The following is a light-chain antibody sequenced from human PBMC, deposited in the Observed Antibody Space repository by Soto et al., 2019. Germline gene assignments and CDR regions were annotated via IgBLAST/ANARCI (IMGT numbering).Light chain of an antibody. V-gene: IGLV1-40*01. CDR3: QSYYTRLSAYV. J-gene: IGLJ1*01. Sequence: QSVLTQPPSVSGAPGQRVTISCTGSSSNIGAGYDVHWYQQLPGTAPKLLIYGNNNRPSGVPDRFSGSKACTSDSLAITGLQAEDEADYYCQSYYTRLSAYVFGTGTKLTVL. CDR2: GNN. CDR1: SSNIGAGYD.